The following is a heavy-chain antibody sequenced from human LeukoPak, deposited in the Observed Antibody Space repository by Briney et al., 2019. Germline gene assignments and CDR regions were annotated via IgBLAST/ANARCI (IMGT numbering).Heavy chain of an antibody. D-gene: IGHD7-27*01. J-gene: IGHJ4*02. CDR1: GYTFTGYY. CDR3: ARSNWGSPPGGSDY. V-gene: IGHV1-2*06. CDR2: INPNSGGT. Sequence: ASVKASCNASGYTFTGYYMHWGRQAPGQGLEWMGRINPNSGGTNYAQKFQGRVTMTRDTSISTAYMELSRLRSDDTAVYYCARSNWGSPPGGSDYWGQGTRVTVSS.